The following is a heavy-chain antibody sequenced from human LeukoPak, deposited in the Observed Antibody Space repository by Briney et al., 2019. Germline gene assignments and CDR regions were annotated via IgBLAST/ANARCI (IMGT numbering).Heavy chain of an antibody. CDR2: ISYDGSNK. D-gene: IGHD3-10*01. Sequence: GGSLRLSCAASGFTFSSYAMHWVRQAPGKGLEWVAVISYDGSNKYYADSVKGRFTISRDNSKNTLYLQMNSLRAEDTAVYYCARDALWFGENDYWGQGTLVTASS. J-gene: IGHJ4*02. CDR3: ARDALWFGENDY. CDR1: GFTFSSYA. V-gene: IGHV3-30-3*01.